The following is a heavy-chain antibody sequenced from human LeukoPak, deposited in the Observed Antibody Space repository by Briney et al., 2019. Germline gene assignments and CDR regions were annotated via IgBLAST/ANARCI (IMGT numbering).Heavy chain of an antibody. CDR2: ISSNGGST. V-gene: IGHV3-64*01. D-gene: IGHD3-22*01. Sequence: GGSLRLSCAASGFTFSSYAMHWVRQAPGKGLEYVSVISSNGGSTYYANSVKGRFTISRDNSKNTLYLQMGSLRAEDMAVYYCARGSRNYYDSSGYYYYWGQGTLVTVSS. CDR1: GFTFSSYA. CDR3: ARGSRNYYDSSGYYYY. J-gene: IGHJ4*02.